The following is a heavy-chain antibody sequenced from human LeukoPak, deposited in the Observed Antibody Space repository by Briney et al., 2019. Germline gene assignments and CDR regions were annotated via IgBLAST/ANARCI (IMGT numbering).Heavy chain of an antibody. D-gene: IGHD4-11*01. V-gene: IGHV3-33*06. Sequence: GTSLRLSSEAPGFTPRHFAIHWVRQAPGKSLERVSLILSDATNHNYADSVKGQFTISIDDFKKTVSLQMDGLRVEDTAVYYCAKDAQRGFDYSNSLEHWGQGSLVTVSS. CDR2: ILSDATNH. CDR3: AKDAQRGFDYSNSLEH. CDR1: GFTPRHFA. J-gene: IGHJ5*02.